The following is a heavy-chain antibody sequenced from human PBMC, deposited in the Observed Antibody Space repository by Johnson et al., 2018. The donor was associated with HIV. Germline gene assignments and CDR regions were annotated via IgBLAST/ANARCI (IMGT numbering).Heavy chain of an antibody. CDR3: AREGVYSGSYSGAFDI. V-gene: IGHV3-53*01. CDR1: GFTVSSNY. CDR2: IYSGGST. Sequence: EVQLMESGGGLIQPGGSLRLSCAASGFTVSSNYMSWVRQALGKGLEWVSVIYSGGSTYYADSVKGRFTISRDNSKNTLYLQMNSLGAEDQAVYYCAREGVYSGSYSGAFDIWGQGTMVTVSS. J-gene: IGHJ3*02. D-gene: IGHD1-26*01.